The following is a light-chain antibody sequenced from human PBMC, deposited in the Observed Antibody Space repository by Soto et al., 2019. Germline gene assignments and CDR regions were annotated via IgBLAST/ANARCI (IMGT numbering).Light chain of an antibody. J-gene: IGLJ2*01. CDR2: DNN. CDR1: SSNIGNNY. V-gene: IGLV1-51*01. Sequence: QSVLTQPPSVSAAPGQKVTISCSGSSSNIGNNYVSWYQQLPGTAPKVLIYDNNKRPSGIPDRFSGSKSGTSATLGITGLQTEEEGDYYCGTWDSSLSAVVFGGGTKLTVL. CDR3: GTWDSSLSAVV.